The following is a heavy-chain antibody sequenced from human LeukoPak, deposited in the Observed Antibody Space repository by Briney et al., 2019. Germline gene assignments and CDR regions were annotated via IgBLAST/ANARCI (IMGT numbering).Heavy chain of an antibody. CDR1: GGSISSSSYY. CDR2: IYYSGST. V-gene: IGHV4-39*07. Sequence: SETLSLTCTVSGGSISSSSYYWGWIRQPPGKGLEWIGSIYYSGSTYYNPSLKSRVTISVDTSKNQFSLKLSSVTAADTAVYYCASRDHYYGSGRDWGQGTLVTVSS. D-gene: IGHD3-10*01. J-gene: IGHJ4*02. CDR3: ASRDHYYGSGRD.